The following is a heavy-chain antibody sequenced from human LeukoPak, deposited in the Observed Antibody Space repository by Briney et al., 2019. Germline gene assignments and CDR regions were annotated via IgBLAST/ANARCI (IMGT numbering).Heavy chain of an antibody. V-gene: IGHV3-74*01. CDR1: GFRFGSYW. D-gene: IGHD6-13*01. CDR3: ARGMGAAAPFYFDY. CDR2: IHNDGIAT. Sequence: GGSLRLSCAASGFRFGSYWMHWVRQAPGKGLVWVSRIHNDGIATSYADSVKGRSTISRDNAKDTLYLQMNSLRADDTAVYYCARGMGAAAPFYFDYWGQGTLVTVSS. J-gene: IGHJ4*02.